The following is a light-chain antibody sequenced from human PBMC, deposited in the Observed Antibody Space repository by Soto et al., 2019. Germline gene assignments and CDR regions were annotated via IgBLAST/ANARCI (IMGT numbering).Light chain of an antibody. CDR1: QSVSSDY. Sequence: EIVLTQSPDTLSLSPGERATLSCRASQSVSSDYLVWYQQKPGQAPRLLIYGASRRANGIPDRFSGSGSGEDLILTISRMEPEDFAAYYCQHYDNSPPSVTFGPGTKVDIK. CDR2: GAS. CDR3: QHYDNSPPSVT. V-gene: IGKV3-20*01. J-gene: IGKJ3*01.